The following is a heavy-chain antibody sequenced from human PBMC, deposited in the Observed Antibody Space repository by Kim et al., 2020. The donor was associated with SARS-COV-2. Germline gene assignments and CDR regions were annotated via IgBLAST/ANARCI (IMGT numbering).Heavy chain of an antibody. CDR2: IYYTGST. CDR3: VRYGSGSADY. CDR1: GGSISSSSYF. J-gene: IGHJ4*02. V-gene: IGHV4-39*02. D-gene: IGHD3-10*01. Sequence: SETLSLTCTVSGGSISSSSYFWGWIRQPPGKGLEWIGTIYYTGSTHYNPSLKSRVTISVDTSKNYFSLQLNSVTAADTTVFYCVRYGSGSADYWGQGTLVTVSS.